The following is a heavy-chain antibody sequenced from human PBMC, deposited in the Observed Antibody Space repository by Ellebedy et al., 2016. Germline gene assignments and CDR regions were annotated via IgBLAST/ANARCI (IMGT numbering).Heavy chain of an antibody. V-gene: IGHV3-43D*03. CDR1: GFTFDDYA. Sequence: GESLKISXAASGFTFDDYAMHWVRQAPGRGLEWVSLISWDGGFTYYADSVQGRFTVSRDNSKNSLYLQMNSLRAADTALYYCAKDRCSDDTCPQYYFYAMDVWGQGTTVTVSS. CDR2: ISWDGGFT. CDR3: AKDRCSDDTCPQYYFYAMDV. D-gene: IGHD2-15*01. J-gene: IGHJ6*02.